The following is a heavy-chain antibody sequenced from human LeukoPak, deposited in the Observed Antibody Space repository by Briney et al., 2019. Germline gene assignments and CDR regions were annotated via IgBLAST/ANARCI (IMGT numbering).Heavy chain of an antibody. CDR3: ARTITTTVAFDY. CDR2: IDWDDYK. CDR1: GFSLSASGMC. Sequence: SGPALVKPTQTLTLTCTFSGFSLSASGMCVTWIRQPPGKALEWLARIDWDDYKYYSASLKTRLTISKDTSKNQVVLTMTNMDPVDRATYYCARTITTTVAFDYWGQGILVTVSS. D-gene: IGHD4-11*01. J-gene: IGHJ4*02. V-gene: IGHV2-70*11.